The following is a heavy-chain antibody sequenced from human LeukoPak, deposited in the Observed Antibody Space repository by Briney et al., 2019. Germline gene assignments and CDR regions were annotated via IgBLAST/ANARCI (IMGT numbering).Heavy chain of an antibody. J-gene: IGHJ6*02. V-gene: IGHV1-2*02. CDR2: INTNSGGT. D-gene: IGHD5-18*01. CDR1: GDAFTVDY. CDR3: PRGGAIWLPVYYYGMDV. Sequence: ASVKVSCEASGDAFTVDYMHWGRRAPGQGHEWIWWINTNSGGTNYAQKFQGRVTKTRDRSISTAYMELSRLRSGGTAVYYCPRGGAIWLPVYYYGMDVWGQGTTVTVSS.